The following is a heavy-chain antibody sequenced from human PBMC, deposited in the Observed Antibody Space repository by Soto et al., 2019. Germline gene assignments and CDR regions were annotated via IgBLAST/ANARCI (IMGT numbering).Heavy chain of an antibody. CDR1: GFTFSDYY. V-gene: IGHV3-11*01. CDR3: ARDRYSWNDGLDAFDI. J-gene: IGHJ3*02. Sequence: GGSLRLSCAASGFTFSDYYMSWIRQAPGKGLEWVSYISSSGSTIYYADSVKGRFTISRDNAKNSLYLQMNSLRAEDTAVYYCARDRYSWNDGLDAFDIWGQGTMVTVSS. CDR2: ISSSGSTI. D-gene: IGHD1-20*01.